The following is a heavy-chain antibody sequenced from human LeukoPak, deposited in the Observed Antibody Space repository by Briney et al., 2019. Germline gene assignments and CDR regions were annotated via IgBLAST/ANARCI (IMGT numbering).Heavy chain of an antibody. CDR3: ATSDSSGYYRFDY. Sequence: GASVKVSCKASGGTFSTYAISWVRQAPGQGLEWMGGIIPSFGTANYVQKFQGRVTITADKSTSTAYMDLSSLRSEDTATYYCATSDSSGYYRFDYWGQGTLVTVSS. D-gene: IGHD3-22*01. CDR2: IIPSFGTA. J-gene: IGHJ4*02. V-gene: IGHV1-69*06. CDR1: GGTFSTYA.